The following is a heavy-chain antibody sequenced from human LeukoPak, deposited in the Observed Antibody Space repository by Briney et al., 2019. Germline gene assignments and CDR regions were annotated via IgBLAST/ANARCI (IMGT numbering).Heavy chain of an antibody. CDR1: GGSISSSSYY. CDR3: ARGDINYSGYDESEQGWFDP. CDR2: IYYSGST. J-gene: IGHJ5*02. V-gene: IGHV4-39*01. D-gene: IGHD5-12*01. Sequence: SETLSLTCTVSGGSISSSSYYWGWIRQPPGKGLEWIGSIYYSGSTYYNPSLKSRVTISVDTSKNQFSLKLSSVTAADTAVYYCARGDINYSGYDESEQGWFDPWGQGTLVTVSS.